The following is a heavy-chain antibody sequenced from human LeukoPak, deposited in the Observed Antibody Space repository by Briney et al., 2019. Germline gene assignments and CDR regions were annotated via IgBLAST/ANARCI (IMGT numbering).Heavy chain of an antibody. CDR2: INHSGST. CDR3: AREKSSTVLWGRGFDP. J-gene: IGHJ5*02. D-gene: IGHD3-16*01. Sequence: SETLFLTCAVYGGSFSGYYWSWIRQPPGKGLEWIGEINHSGSTNYNPSLKSRVTISVDTSKNQFSLKLSSVTAADTAVYYCAREKSSTVLWGRGFDPWGQGTLVTVSS. V-gene: IGHV4-34*01. CDR1: GGSFSGYY.